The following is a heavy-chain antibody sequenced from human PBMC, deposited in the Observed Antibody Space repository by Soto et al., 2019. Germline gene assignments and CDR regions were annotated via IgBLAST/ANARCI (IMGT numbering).Heavy chain of an antibody. CDR1: GFTFSRYA. CDR3: ARDTVVVPAAHSEY. D-gene: IGHD2-2*01. V-gene: IGHV3-48*01. Sequence: EVQLVESGGGLVQPGGSVRLSCAASGFTFSRYAMNWVRQAPGKGLEWVSFITSSSRTIYYADSVRGRFTLSSDNAKNSLYLQMNSLRAEDTAISYCARDTVVVPAAHSEYWGQGTGVTVCS. CDR2: ITSSSRTI. J-gene: IGHJ4*02.